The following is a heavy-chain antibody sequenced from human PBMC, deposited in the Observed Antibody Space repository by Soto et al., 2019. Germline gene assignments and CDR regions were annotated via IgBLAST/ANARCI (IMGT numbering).Heavy chain of an antibody. V-gene: IGHV4-39*01. J-gene: IGHJ6*02. CDR1: GGSISSGRYY. CDR3: ASAGPSYGMDV. CDR2: IYYSGST. Sequence: SETLSLTCTVSGGSISSGRYYWGWIRQPPGKGLEWIANIYYSGSTYDNPSLNSRITISVDTSKNQFSLKLSSVTAEDTAVYYCASAGPSYGMDVWGQGTTVTVSS.